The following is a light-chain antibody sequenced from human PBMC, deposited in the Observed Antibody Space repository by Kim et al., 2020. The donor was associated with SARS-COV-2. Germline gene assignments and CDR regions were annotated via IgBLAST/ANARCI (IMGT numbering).Light chain of an antibody. CDR3: QAWDSSTVV. J-gene: IGLJ2*01. V-gene: IGLV3-1*01. CDR1: KLGDKY. Sequence: SVSPGQTASITCSGDKLGDKYVCWYQQKPGQSPVLVIYGESKRPSGIPERFSGSNSGNTATLTISGTQAMDEADYYCQAWDSSTVVFGGGTKVTVL. CDR2: GES.